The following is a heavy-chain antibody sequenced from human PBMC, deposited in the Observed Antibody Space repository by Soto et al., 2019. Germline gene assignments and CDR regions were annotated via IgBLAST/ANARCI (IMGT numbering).Heavy chain of an antibody. D-gene: IGHD3-3*01. CDR3: ARSGETRHYYDFWSGYYRSPTYYYGMDV. CDR2: INHSGST. CDR1: GGSFSGYY. V-gene: IGHV4-34*01. Sequence: SETLSLTCAVHGGSFSGYYWSWIRQPPGKGLEWIGEINHSGSTNYNPSLKSRVTISVDTSKNQFSLKLSSVTAADTAVYYCARSGETRHYYDFWSGYYRSPTYYYGMDVWGQGTTVTVS. J-gene: IGHJ6*02.